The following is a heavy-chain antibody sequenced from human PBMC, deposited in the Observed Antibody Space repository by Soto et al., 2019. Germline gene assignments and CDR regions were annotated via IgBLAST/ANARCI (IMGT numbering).Heavy chain of an antibody. J-gene: IGHJ5*02. D-gene: IGHD6-13*01. V-gene: IGHV3-30*18. CDR3: AKDSSVTAAGSGGWFDP. CDR1: GFDFNTYG. Sequence: QVQLVQSGGGVVQPGRSLRLSCAASGFDFNTYGLRWVRQAPGKGLEWVAGISFDGGNQYYADSVKGRFTISRDKSNNTLYLQMNSLGAEDTATYYCAKDSSVTAAGSGGWFDPWGQGTLVIVSS. CDR2: ISFDGGNQ.